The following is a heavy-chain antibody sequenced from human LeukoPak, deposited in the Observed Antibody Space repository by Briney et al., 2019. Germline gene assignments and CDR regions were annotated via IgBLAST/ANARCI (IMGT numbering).Heavy chain of an antibody. J-gene: IGHJ4*02. V-gene: IGHV4-4*07. CDR3: ARLRRGSSGWYADDS. CDR2: ISITDST. CDR1: GASISDYY. D-gene: IGHD6-19*01. Sequence: PSETLSLTCTVSGASISDYYWSWIRQPAGKGLEWVGRISITDSTNYNPSLTSRVTMSVDTSKNQFSLNLRSLSAADTAVYYCARLRRGSSGWYADDSWGQGTLVTVSS.